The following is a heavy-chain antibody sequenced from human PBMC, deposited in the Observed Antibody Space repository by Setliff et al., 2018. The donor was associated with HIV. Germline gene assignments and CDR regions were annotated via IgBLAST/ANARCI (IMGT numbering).Heavy chain of an antibody. Sequence: SETLSLTCAVYGGSSSGYYWSWIRQPPGKGLEWIGEINHSGSTNYNPSLKSRVTISVDTSKNQFSLKLSSVTAADTAVYYCARDRYTWNYGKNYMDVWGKGTTVTVSS. J-gene: IGHJ6*03. D-gene: IGHD1-7*01. V-gene: IGHV4-34*01. CDR1: GGSSSGYY. CDR2: INHSGST. CDR3: ARDRYTWNYGKNYMDV.